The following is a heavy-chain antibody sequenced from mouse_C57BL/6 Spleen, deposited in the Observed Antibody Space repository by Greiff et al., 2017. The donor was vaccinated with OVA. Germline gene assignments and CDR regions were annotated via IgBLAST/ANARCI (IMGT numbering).Heavy chain of an antibody. CDR1: GYTFTSYW. Sequence: QVHVKQPGAELVRPGSSVKLSCKASGYTFTSYWMDWVKQRPGQGLEWIGNIYPSDSETHYNQKFKDKATLTVDKSSSTAYMQLSSLTSEDSAVYYCARGYYGSSHPFAYWGQGTLVTVSA. CDR3: ARGYYGSSHPFAY. CDR2: IYPSDSET. V-gene: IGHV1-61*01. J-gene: IGHJ3*01. D-gene: IGHD1-1*01.